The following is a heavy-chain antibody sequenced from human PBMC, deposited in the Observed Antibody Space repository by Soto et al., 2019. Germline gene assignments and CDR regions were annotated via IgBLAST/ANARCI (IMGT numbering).Heavy chain of an antibody. CDR1: GYSFTTYW. V-gene: IGHV5-10-1*01. J-gene: IGHJ5*02. D-gene: IGHD3-10*01. CDR3: ARPHYGSGSYYKPTINWFDP. Sequence: GESLKISCQASGYSFTTYWISWVRQMPGKGLECMGRIDPTDSYTDYGPSFEGHVTMSVDRSINTAYLEWSSLKASDSAMYYCARPHYGSGSYYKPTINWFDPWGQGTLVTVSS. CDR2: IDPTDSYT.